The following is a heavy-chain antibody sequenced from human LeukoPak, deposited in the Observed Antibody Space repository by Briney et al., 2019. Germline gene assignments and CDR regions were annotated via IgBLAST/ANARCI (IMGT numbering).Heavy chain of an antibody. CDR1: GFTVSSNY. Sequence: GGSLRLSCAASGFTVSSNYMSWVRQAPGKGLEWVSVIYSGGSTYYADSVKGRFTISRDNSKNTLYLQMNSLRAEDTAVYYCARGHPTVTLRGAWMDVWGKGTTVTISS. J-gene: IGHJ6*04. CDR2: IYSGGST. CDR3: ARGHPTVTLRGAWMDV. D-gene: IGHD4-17*01. V-gene: IGHV3-66*01.